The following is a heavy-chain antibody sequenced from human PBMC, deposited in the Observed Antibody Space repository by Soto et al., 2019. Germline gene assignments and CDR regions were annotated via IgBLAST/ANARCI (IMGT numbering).Heavy chain of an antibody. J-gene: IGHJ1*01. CDR2: ISGSGGST. CDR3: AKPEGPYCSSTSCYGEH. D-gene: IGHD2-2*01. CDR1: EFTCNSYA. V-gene: IGHV3-23*01. Sequence: EVQLLESGGGLVQPGGSLRLSCVASEFTCNSYAMNWVRQAPGKGLEWVSAISGSGGSTYYADSVKGRFTISRDNSKNTLYLQMNSLRADDTAVYYCAKPEGPYCSSTSCYGEHWGQGTQVTVSS.